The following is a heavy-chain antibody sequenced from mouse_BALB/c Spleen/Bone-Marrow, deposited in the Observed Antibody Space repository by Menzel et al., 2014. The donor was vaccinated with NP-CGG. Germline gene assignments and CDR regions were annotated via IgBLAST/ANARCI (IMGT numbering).Heavy chain of an antibody. CDR3: ARPTLLRYFDV. J-gene: IGHJ1*01. CDR1: GFDFSRYW. V-gene: IGHV4-1*02. Sequence: EVKLMESGGGLVQPGGSLKLSCAASGFDFSRYWMSWVRQAPGKGLEWIGEINPDSSTINYTPSLKDKFIISRDNAKKTLYLQMSKVRSEDAALYYCARPTLLRYFDVWGAGTTVTVSS. D-gene: IGHD1-2*01. CDR2: INPDSSTI.